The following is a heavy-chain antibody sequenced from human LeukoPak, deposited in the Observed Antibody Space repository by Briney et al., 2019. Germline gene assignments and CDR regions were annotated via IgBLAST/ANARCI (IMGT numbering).Heavy chain of an antibody. J-gene: IGHJ5*02. CDR2: INHSGST. CDR1: GGSFSGYY. Sequence: SETLSLTCAVYGGSFSGYYWSWIRQPPGKGLEWIGEINHSGSTNYNPSLKSRVTISVDTSKNQFSLKLSSVTAADTAVYYCAREADYCSSTSCYAGWFGPWGQGTLVTVSS. D-gene: IGHD2-2*01. CDR3: AREADYCSSTSCYAGWFGP. V-gene: IGHV4-34*01.